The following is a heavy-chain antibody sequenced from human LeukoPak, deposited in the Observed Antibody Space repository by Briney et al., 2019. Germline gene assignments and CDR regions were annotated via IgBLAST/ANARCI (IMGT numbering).Heavy chain of an antibody. Sequence: GGSLRLSCAASGFNFNYYAMSWVRQAPGKGLEWVSTVSISGGSTYSADSVKGRFTISRDNSKNTLYLQMNSLRAEDTAVYYCAKDNTRWLLRGEDAFDIWGQGTMVTVSS. D-gene: IGHD5-24*01. V-gene: IGHV3-23*01. CDR1: GFNFNYYA. J-gene: IGHJ3*02. CDR2: VSISGGST. CDR3: AKDNTRWLLRGEDAFDI.